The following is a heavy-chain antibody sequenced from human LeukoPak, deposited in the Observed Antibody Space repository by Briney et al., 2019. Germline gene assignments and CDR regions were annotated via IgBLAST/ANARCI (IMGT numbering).Heavy chain of an antibody. J-gene: IGHJ4*02. D-gene: IGHD3-10*01. CDR2: IKQDGSEK. CDR1: GFTFSSYG. CDR3: ATLWHGSGSFLFDY. Sequence: GGTLRLSCAASGFTFSSYGMSWVRQAPGKGLEWVANIKQDGSEKYYVDSVKGRFTISRDNAKNSLYLQMNGLRAEDTAVYYCATLWHGSGSFLFDYWGQGTLVTVSS. V-gene: IGHV3-7*01.